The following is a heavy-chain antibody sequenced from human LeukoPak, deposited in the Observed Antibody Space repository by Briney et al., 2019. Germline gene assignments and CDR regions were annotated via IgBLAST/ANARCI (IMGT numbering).Heavy chain of an antibody. J-gene: IGHJ4*02. Sequence: SETLSLTCAVSGGSISSSNWWSWVRQPPGKGLEWIGEIYHSGSTNYNPSLKSRVTISVGKSKNQFSLKLSSVTAADTAVYYCAIRSRSGWYYFDYWGQGTLVTVSS. CDR3: AIRSRSGWYYFDY. CDR1: GGSISSSNW. V-gene: IGHV4-4*02. CDR2: IYHSGST. D-gene: IGHD6-19*01.